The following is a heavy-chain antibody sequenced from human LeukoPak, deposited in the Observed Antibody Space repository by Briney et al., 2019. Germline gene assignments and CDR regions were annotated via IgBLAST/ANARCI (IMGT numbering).Heavy chain of an antibody. D-gene: IGHD4-23*01. CDR1: GYTFTSYD. Sequence: GASVKVSCKASGYTFTSYDINWVRQAPGKGLEWMGGFDPEDVEIIYAQKFKGRVTMAEDTSTDTAYMELSSLRSEDTAVYYCASVPPRGVNVFDYWGQGTLVTVSS. CDR3: ASVPPRGVNVFDY. V-gene: IGHV1-24*01. J-gene: IGHJ4*02. CDR2: FDPEDVEI.